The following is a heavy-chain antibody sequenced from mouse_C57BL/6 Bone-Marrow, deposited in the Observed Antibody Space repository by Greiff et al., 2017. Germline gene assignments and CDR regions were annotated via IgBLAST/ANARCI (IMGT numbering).Heavy chain of an antibody. J-gene: IGHJ2*01. D-gene: IGHD2-3*01. V-gene: IGHV5-6*01. CDR3: ARQGYDYLDY. Sequence: EVKLMESGGDLVKPGGSLTLSCAASGFTFSSYGMSWVRQTPDKRLEWVATISSGGSYTYYPDSVKGRFTSSRDNAKNTLYLQMSSLKSEDTAMYYCARQGYDYLDYWGQGTTLTVSS. CDR2: ISSGGSYT. CDR1: GFTFSSYG.